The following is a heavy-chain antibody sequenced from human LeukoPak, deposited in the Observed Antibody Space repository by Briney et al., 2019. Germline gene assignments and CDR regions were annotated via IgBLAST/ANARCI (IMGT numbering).Heavy chain of an antibody. J-gene: IGHJ4*02. CDR1: GFTFSNYE. D-gene: IGHD6-13*01. CDR2: ISSSGRTI. CDR3: ATSFGPVIAAAGTGAD. Sequence: GGSLRLSCAASGFTFSNYEMNWVRQNPGKGLEWVSYISSSGRTIYYADSVKGRFTISRDNSKNTLYLQMNSLIAEDTAVYYCATSFGPVIAAAGTGADWGQGTLVTVSS. V-gene: IGHV3-48*03.